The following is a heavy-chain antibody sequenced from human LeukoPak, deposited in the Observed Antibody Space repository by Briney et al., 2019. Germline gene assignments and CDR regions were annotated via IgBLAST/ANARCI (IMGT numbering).Heavy chain of an antibody. D-gene: IGHD2-15*01. J-gene: IGHJ4*02. CDR3: ATVCRGGGCYRAGDS. V-gene: IGHV1-18*01. Sequence: GASVKVSCKASGYTFTSYGISWVRQAPGQGLEWMGWISAYNGNTNYAQKLQGKVTMTTDTSTSIAYMELRSLRSDDTAVYYCATVCRGGGCYRAGDSGGRGPLATVPS. CDR2: ISAYNGNT. CDR1: GYTFTSYG.